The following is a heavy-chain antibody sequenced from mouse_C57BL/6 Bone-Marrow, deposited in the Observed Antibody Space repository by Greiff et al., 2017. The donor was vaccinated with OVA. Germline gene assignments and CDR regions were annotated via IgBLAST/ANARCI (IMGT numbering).Heavy chain of an antibody. V-gene: IGHV14-1*01. CDR2: IDPEDGDT. Sequence: VQLKESGPELVKPGASVKISCKASGYTFTDYYMHWVKQRPEQGLEWIGRIDPEDGDTEYAPKFQGKATMTADTSSNTAYLQLSSLTSEDTAVYYCTTDGNYGDWFAYWGQGTLVTVSA. D-gene: IGHD2-1*01. J-gene: IGHJ3*01. CDR1: GYTFTDYY. CDR3: TTDGNYGDWFAY.